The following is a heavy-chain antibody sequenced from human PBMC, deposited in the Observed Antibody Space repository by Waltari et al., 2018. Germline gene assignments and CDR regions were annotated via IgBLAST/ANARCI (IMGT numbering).Heavy chain of an antibody. CDR2: IWYDGMNK. V-gene: IGHV3-33*01. J-gene: IGHJ3*02. CDR3: ARDQNYYDSWNAFDI. Sequence: QVQLVESGGGVVQPGRSLRLSCAASGFTFSSYGMHWVRQAPGKGLEWVAVIWYDGMNKYYADAVKGRFTISRDNSKNTLYLQMNSLRAEDTAVYYCARDQNYYDSWNAFDIWGQGTMVTVSS. CDR1: GFTFSSYG. D-gene: IGHD3-22*01.